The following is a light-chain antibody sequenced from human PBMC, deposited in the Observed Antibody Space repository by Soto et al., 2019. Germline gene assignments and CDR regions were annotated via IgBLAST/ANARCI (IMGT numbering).Light chain of an antibody. CDR1: QSVSSY. J-gene: IGKJ4*01. Sequence: EIVLTQSPATLSLSPGERATLSCRASQSVSSYLAWYQQKPGKAPRLLIYDASNKATGIPAKFSGSESGKNFTLTISSLEPEDFAVYYCQQRSNWPPLTFGGGTKGDIK. V-gene: IGKV3-11*01. CDR3: QQRSNWPPLT. CDR2: DAS.